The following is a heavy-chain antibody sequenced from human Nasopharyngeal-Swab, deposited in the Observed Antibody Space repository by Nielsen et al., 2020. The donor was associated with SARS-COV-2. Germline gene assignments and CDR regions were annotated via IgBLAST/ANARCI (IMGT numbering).Heavy chain of an antibody. V-gene: IGHV4-30-4*01. CDR3: ARDYYDSSGYYGGFDP. J-gene: IGHJ5*02. CDR2: IYYSGST. Sequence: IRQPPGKGLEWIGYIYYSGSTYYIPSLKSRVTISVDTSKNQFSLKLSSVTAADTAVYYCARDYYDSSGYYGGFDPWGQGTLVTVSS. D-gene: IGHD3-22*01.